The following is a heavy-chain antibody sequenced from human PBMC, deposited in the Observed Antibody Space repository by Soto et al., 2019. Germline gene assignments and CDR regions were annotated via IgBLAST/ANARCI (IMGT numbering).Heavy chain of an antibody. Sequence: GGSLRLSCAASGFTFSSYSMNWVRQAPGKGLEWVSSISSSSSYIYYADSVKGRFTISRDNAKNSLYLQMNSLRAEDTAVYYCARDFHLYSSGWYGGGFEYWGQGTLVTVSS. V-gene: IGHV3-21*01. D-gene: IGHD6-19*01. CDR1: GFTFSSYS. J-gene: IGHJ4*02. CDR3: ARDFHLYSSGWYGGGFEY. CDR2: ISSSSSYI.